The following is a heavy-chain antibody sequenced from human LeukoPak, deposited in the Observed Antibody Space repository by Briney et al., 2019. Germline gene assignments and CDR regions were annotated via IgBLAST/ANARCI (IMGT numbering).Heavy chain of an antibody. Sequence: GESLKISCQGSGYSFTDYWIGWVRQVPGKGLEWMGIIYPGDSDTRYSPSFRGHVTISADNSISTASLQWIRLEASDTAVYYCARAPTSLSNPYYFDYWGQGTLVTVSS. V-gene: IGHV5-51*06. D-gene: IGHD4-11*01. CDR1: GYSFTDYW. J-gene: IGHJ4*02. CDR3: ARAPTSLSNPYYFDY. CDR2: IYPGDSDT.